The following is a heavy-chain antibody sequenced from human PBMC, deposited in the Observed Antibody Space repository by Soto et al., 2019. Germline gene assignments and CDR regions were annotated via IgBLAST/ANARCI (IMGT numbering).Heavy chain of an antibody. CDR2: IIPIFGTA. CDR1: GGTFSSYA. D-gene: IGHD3-22*01. Sequence: SVKVSCKASGGTFSSYAISWVRQAPGQGLEWMGGIIPIFGTANYAQKFQGRVTITADESTSTAYMELSSLRSEDTAVYYCARGPVINYYDSSGDYDGYWSRGTLVTVSS. J-gene: IGHJ4*02. V-gene: IGHV1-69*13. CDR3: ARGPVINYYDSSGDYDGY.